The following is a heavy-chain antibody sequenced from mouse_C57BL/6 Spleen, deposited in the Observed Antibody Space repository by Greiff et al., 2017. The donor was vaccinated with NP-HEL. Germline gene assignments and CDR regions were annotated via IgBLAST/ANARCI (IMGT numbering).Heavy chain of an antibody. Sequence: EVKLVESGGGLVQPGGSLKLSCAASGFTFSDYYMYWVRQTPEKRLEWVAYISNGGGSTYYPDTVKGRFTISRDNAKNTLYLQMSRLKSEDTAMYYCARPYYDYDGTWFAYRGQGTLVTVSA. CDR3: ARPYYDYDGTWFAY. CDR2: ISNGGGST. D-gene: IGHD2-4*01. V-gene: IGHV5-12*01. J-gene: IGHJ3*01. CDR1: GFTFSDYY.